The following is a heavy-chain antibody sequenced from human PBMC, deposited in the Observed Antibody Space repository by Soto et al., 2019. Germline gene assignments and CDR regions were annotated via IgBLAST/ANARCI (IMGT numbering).Heavy chain of an antibody. Sequence: QITLKESGPTLVKPTQTLSLTCTFPGLSLSSSRVAVGWIRQPPGKSLEWLALIYWDDDKRYSPFLKSRLTTTKDTSKTQVVLTMTNMDPVETATYYCAHSVVAGLGYYFNYWGQGTLVTVSS. V-gene: IGHV2-5*02. CDR2: IYWDDDK. J-gene: IGHJ4*02. CDR1: GLSLSSSRVA. D-gene: IGHD6-19*01. CDR3: AHSVVAGLGYYFNY.